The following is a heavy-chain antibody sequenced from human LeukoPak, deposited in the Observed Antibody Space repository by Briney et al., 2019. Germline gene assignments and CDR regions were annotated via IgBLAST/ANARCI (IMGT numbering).Heavy chain of an antibody. D-gene: IGHD3-9*01. CDR1: GFTFGIYA. J-gene: IGHJ3*01. V-gene: IGHV3-64*02. Sequence: PGGSLRLSCAASGFTFGIYAMHWVRQAPGKGLEHVSTITTNGGNTYYADSVKGRFTISRDNSKDTLFLQMGSLRAEDMAVYYCAKPLTSYSPGFSDVFDVWGHGSMVTVSS. CDR2: ITTNGGNT. CDR3: AKPLTSYSPGFSDVFDV.